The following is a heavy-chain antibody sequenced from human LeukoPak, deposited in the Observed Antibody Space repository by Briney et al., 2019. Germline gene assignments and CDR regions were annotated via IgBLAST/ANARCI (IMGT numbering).Heavy chain of an antibody. CDR2: ISAYNGNT. D-gene: IGHD1-26*01. J-gene: IGHJ3*02. CDR1: GYTFTSYG. CDR3: ARVGGSYPNYAFDI. Sequence: GASVKVSCKASGYTFTSYGISWVRQAPGQGLEWMGWISAYNGNTNYAQKLQGSVTMTTDTSTSTASMEMRSLKSDDTAVYYCARVGGSYPNYAFDIWGQGTMVTVSS. V-gene: IGHV1-18*01.